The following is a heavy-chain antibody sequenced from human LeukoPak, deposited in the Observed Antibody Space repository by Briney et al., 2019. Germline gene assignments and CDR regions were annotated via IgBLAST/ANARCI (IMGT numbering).Heavy chain of an antibody. Sequence: PGRSLGLSCGGSGFTFDDYAMHWVRQVPGKGLEWVSCVSWNSGAIDYAESVKGRFTISRDNAKNSLYLQMNSLRTEDTALYFCARDRAYSYGYTYFDLWGRGTLVTVSS. CDR1: GFTFDDYA. J-gene: IGHJ2*01. CDR2: VSWNSGAI. D-gene: IGHD5-18*01. CDR3: ARDRAYSYGYTYFDL. V-gene: IGHV3-9*01.